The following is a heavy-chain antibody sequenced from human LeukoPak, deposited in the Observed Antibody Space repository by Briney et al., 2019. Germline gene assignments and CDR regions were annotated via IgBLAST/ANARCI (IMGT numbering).Heavy chain of an antibody. J-gene: IGHJ6*02. Sequence: SETLSLTCTVSGGSISSGSYYWSWIRQPAGKGLEWIGRIYTSGSTNYNPSLKSRVTISVDTSKNQFSLKLSSVTAADTAVYYCARGTRRHYNYYGMDVWGQGTTVTVSS. CDR2: IYTSGST. CDR3: ARGTRRHYNYYGMDV. CDR1: GGSISSGSYY. D-gene: IGHD1-7*01. V-gene: IGHV4-61*02.